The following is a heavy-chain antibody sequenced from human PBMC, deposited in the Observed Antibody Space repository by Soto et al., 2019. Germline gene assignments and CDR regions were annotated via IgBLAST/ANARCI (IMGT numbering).Heavy chain of an antibody. J-gene: IGHJ4*02. D-gene: IGHD3-10*01. CDR3: ARADMVRGVIIDVRFDY. V-gene: IGHV4-59*01. CDR2: IYYSGST. CDR1: GGSISSYY. Sequence: PSETLSLTCTVSGGSISSYYWSWIRQPPGKGLEWIGYIYYSGSTNYNPSLKSRVTISVDTSKNQFSLKLSSVTAADTAVYYCARADMVRGVIIDVRFDYWGQGTLVTVSS.